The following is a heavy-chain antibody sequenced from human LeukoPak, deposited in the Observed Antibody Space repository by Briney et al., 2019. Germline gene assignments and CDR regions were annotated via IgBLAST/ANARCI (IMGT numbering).Heavy chain of an antibody. V-gene: IGHV3-48*01. CDR1: GFTFSSYS. CDR3: ARSSGGTYFDY. J-gene: IGHJ4*02. CDR2: ISGSSRTI. Sequence: GGSLRLSCAASGFTFSSYSMNWVRQAPGKGLEWLSYISGSSRTIYYADSVKGRFTISRDNAKNSLYLQMNSLRAEDTAVYYCARSSGGTYFDYWGQGTLVTVSS. D-gene: IGHD5-12*01.